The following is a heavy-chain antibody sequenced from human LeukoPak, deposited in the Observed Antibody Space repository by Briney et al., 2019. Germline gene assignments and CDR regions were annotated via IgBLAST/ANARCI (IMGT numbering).Heavy chain of an antibody. CDR2: IKQDGSEK. CDR1: GFTFSSYE. J-gene: IGHJ4*02. D-gene: IGHD5-18*01. V-gene: IGHV3-7*01. CDR3: ARDLGGYSYGYGPDY. Sequence: GGSLRLSCAVSGFTFSSYEMNWVRQAPGKGLEWVANIKQDGSEKYYVDSVKGRFTISRDNAKNSLYLQMNSLRAEDTAVYYCARDLGGYSYGYGPDYWGQGTLVTVSS.